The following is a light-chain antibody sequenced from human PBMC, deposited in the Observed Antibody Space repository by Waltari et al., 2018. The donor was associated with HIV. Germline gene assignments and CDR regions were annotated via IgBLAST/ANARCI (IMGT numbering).Light chain of an antibody. V-gene: IGLV2-8*01. CDR2: EVS. CDR1: SSDVGGYNY. Sequence: QSALTQPPSASGSPGQSVTISCTGTSSDVGGYNYVSWYQQYPGKAPKFMIYEVSKRPSGVPDRFFGSKSGNTASLTFFGLQAEDEADYYCSSYAGSNTWVYGGGTKLTVL. CDR3: SSYAGSNTWV. J-gene: IGLJ3*02.